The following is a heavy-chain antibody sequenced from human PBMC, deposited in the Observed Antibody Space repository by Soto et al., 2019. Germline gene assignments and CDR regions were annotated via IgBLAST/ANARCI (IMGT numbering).Heavy chain of an antibody. CDR1: GFTFSNYG. CDR2: IWYDGSNK. Sequence: PGGSLRLSCAASGFTFSNYGMHWVRQAPGKGLEWVAVIWYDGSNKYYADSVKGRFTISRDNSKNTLYLQMNSLRAEDTAVYYCARDLFPYYFDYWGQGTLVTVSS. CDR3: ARDLFPYYFDY. J-gene: IGHJ4*02. V-gene: IGHV3-33*01.